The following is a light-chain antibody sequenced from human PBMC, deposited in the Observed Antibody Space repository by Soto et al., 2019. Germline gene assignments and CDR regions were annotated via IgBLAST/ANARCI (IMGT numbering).Light chain of an antibody. CDR3: QHSHSTPWT. J-gene: IGKJ1*01. Sequence: DIQMTQSPSSLSASVGDRVTITCRASQSISSYLNWYQQKPGKAPKLLIFAASSLHTGVSSRFGGSGSGTDFTLTISSLQPEDSATYYCQHSHSTPWTFGQGTKVDIK. CDR1: QSISSY. V-gene: IGKV1-39*01. CDR2: AAS.